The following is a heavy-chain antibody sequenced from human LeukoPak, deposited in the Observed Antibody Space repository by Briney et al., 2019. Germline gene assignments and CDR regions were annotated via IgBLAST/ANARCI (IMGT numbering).Heavy chain of an antibody. Sequence: SETLSLTCAVYGGSFSGYYWSWIRQPPGKGLEWIGEINHSGSTNYNPSLKSRVTISVDTSKNQFSLKLSSVTATDTAEYYCARVKQQLVSWFDPWGQGTLVTVSS. CDR2: INHSGST. J-gene: IGHJ5*02. D-gene: IGHD6-13*01. CDR3: ARVKQQLVSWFDP. V-gene: IGHV4-34*01. CDR1: GGSFSGYY.